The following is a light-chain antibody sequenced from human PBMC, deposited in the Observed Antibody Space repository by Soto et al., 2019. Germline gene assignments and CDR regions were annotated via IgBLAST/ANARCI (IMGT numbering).Light chain of an antibody. CDR1: ALPKQY. CDR2: KDS. Sequence: SYELTQPPSVSVSPGQTARITCSGDALPKQYAYWYQQKPGQAPVLVIYKDSERPSGIPARFSGSSSGTTVTLTISGVQAEDEANYYCQSADSSGTDVVFGGGTKLTVL. CDR3: QSADSSGTDVV. V-gene: IGLV3-25*03. J-gene: IGLJ2*01.